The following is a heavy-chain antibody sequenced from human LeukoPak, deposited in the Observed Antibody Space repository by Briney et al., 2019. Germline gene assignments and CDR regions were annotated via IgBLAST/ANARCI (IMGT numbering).Heavy chain of an antibody. CDR2: INANTGNP. V-gene: IGHV7-4-1*02. CDR1: GYTFTSYA. CDR3: ARDLFEQQLRLNFDY. D-gene: IGHD6-13*01. Sequence: ASVKVSCKASGYTFTSYAMNWVRQAPGQGLEWMGWINANTGNPTYAQGFTGRFVFSLDTSVSTAYLQISSLKAEDTAVYYCARDLFEQQLRLNFDYWGQGTLVTVSS. J-gene: IGHJ4*02.